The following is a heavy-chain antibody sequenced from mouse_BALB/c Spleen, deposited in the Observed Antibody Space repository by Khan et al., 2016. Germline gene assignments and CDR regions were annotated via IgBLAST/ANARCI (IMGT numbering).Heavy chain of an antibody. J-gene: IGHJ2*01. D-gene: IGHD4-1*02. CDR3: ARRPTLTFDY. CDR2: ISSGGGST. CDR1: GFAFSSYD. V-gene: IGHV5-12-1*01. Sequence: EVELVESGGGLVKPGGSLKLSCAASGFAFSSYDMSWVRQTPEKRLEWVAYISSGGGSTYYPDTVKGRFTISRANAKNTLYLQMSSLKSEDTAMYYCARRPTLTFDYWGQGTTLTVSS.